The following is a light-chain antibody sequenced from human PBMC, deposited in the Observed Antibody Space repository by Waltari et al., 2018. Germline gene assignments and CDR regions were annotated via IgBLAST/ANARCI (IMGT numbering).Light chain of an antibody. Sequence: QSALTQPASVSASHGQSITISCTGTSSDVGSHDLVSWYQQFPGKAPKLIIYDGNKRPSRVSNRFSGFQSGNTATLTISGLQAEDEADYYCCSDEGDNTWVFGGGTKVTVL. V-gene: IGLV2-23*01. CDR3: CSDEGDNTWV. J-gene: IGLJ3*02. CDR2: DGN. CDR1: SSDVGSHDL.